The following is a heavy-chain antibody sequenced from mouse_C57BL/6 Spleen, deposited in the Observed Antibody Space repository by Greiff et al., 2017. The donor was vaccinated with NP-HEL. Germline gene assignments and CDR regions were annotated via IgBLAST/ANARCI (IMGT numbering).Heavy chain of an antibody. V-gene: IGHV1-52*01. CDR3: ARAYYYGSSLDY. CDR1: GYTFTSYW. Sequence: QVQLQQPGAELVRPGSSVKLSCKASGYTFTSYWMHWVKQRPIQGLEWIGNIDPSDSETHYNQKFKDKATLTVDKSSSTAYMQLSSLASGDAAVNYCARAYYYGSSLDYWGKGTTLTVSS. D-gene: IGHD1-1*01. J-gene: IGHJ2*01. CDR2: IDPSDSET.